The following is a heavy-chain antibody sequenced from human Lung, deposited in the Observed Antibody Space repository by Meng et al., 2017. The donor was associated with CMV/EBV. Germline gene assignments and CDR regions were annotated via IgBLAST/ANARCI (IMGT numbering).Heavy chain of an antibody. V-gene: IGHV1-46*01. Sequence: ASXXVSXKASGYYFTDYYIHWVRQAPGQGLEWMGMINPSGGSTHYAQKFQGRVTLTRDTSTSTVYMQLSSLRSEDTAVYYCARDMVSFGYFGYWGQGMRVTVSS. D-gene: IGHD5-18*01. CDR3: ARDMVSFGYFGY. J-gene: IGHJ4*02. CDR2: INPSGGST. CDR1: GYYFTDYY.